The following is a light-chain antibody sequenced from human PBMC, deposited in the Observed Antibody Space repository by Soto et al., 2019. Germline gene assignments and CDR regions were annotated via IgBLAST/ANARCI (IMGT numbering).Light chain of an antibody. CDR1: SSDVGGYNY. J-gene: IGLJ1*01. Sequence: QSVLTQPPSASGSPGQSVTISCTGTSSDVGGYNYVSWYQQHPGKAPKLMIYEVSKRPSGVPDRFSGSKSGNTASLTVSGLQAEDETDYYCSSYAASNNFYVFGAGTKLTVL. V-gene: IGLV2-8*01. CDR2: EVS. CDR3: SSYAASNNFYV.